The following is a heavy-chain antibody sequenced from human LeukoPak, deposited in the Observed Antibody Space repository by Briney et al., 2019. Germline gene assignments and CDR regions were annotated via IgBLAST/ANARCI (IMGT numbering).Heavy chain of an antibody. CDR2: IYYSGST. CDR1: GGSISSYY. V-gene: IGHV4-59*12. D-gene: IGHD3-22*01. J-gene: IGHJ4*02. Sequence: SETLSLTCTVSGGSISSYYWSWIRQPPGKGLEWIGYIYYSGSTYYNPSLKSRVTISVDTSKNQFSLKLSSVTAADTAVYYCAREGLNYYDSSGYYLFDYWGQGTLVTVSS. CDR3: AREGLNYYDSSGYYLFDY.